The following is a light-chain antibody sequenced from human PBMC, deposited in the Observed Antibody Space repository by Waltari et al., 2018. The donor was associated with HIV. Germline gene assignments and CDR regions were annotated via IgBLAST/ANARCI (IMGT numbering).Light chain of an antibody. J-gene: IGLJ2*01. CDR3: SAWDSSLSAVV. CDR2: GNS. V-gene: IGLV1-40*01. Sequence: QSVLTQPPSVSGAPGQRVTISCTGSSSNIGAGYDVHWYQQLPGTAPKLLIYGNSNRPSGISERFSASRSGNTASLTITGLQPEDEADYYCSAWDSSLSAVVFGGGTKLTVL. CDR1: SSNIGAGYD.